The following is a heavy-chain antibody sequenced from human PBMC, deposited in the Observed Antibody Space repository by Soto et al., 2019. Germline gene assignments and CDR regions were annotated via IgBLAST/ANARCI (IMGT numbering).Heavy chain of an antibody. Sequence: LRLSCAASGFTFSSYSMNWVRQAPGKGLEWVSYISSSSSTIYYADSVKGRFTISRDNAKNSLYLQMNSLRDEDTAVYYCARDQGGGWYDLDYYGMDVWGQGTTVTVPS. V-gene: IGHV3-48*02. J-gene: IGHJ6*02. CDR3: ARDQGGGWYDLDYYGMDV. CDR2: ISSSSSTI. CDR1: GFTFSSYS. D-gene: IGHD6-19*01.